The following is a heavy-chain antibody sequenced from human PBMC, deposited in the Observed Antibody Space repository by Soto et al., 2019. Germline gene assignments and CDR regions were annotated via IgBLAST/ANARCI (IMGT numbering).Heavy chain of an antibody. Sequence: SETLSLTCTVSGGSISSGNYGWSWIHQPTGKGLEWIGFIHYSGSSYYNPSLKRRVTISVDTSKNQFSLKLDSVTAADTAVYYCARDLDTATYFDYWGHGTLVTVSS. J-gene: IGHJ4*01. V-gene: IGHV4-30-4*01. CDR2: IHYSGSS. CDR1: GGSISSGNYG. D-gene: IGHD5-18*01. CDR3: ARDLDTATYFDY.